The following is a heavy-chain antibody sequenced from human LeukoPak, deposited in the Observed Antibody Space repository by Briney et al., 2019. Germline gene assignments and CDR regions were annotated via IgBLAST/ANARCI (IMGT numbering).Heavy chain of an antibody. CDR2: IYYSGST. V-gene: IGHV4-59*01. J-gene: IGHJ4*02. D-gene: IGHD5-24*01. CDR1: GGSISSYY. Sequence: PSETLSLTCTVSGGSISSYYWSWIRQPPGKGLEWIGYIYYSGSTNYNPSLKSRVTMSADTSKNQFSLKLSSVTAADTAVYYCARRDGSNLPPDHWGQGTLVTVSS. CDR3: ARRDGSNLPPDH.